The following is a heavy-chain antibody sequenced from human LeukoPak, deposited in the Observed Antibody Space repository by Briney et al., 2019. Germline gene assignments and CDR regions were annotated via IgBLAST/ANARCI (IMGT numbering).Heavy chain of an antibody. D-gene: IGHD6-13*01. Sequence: GGSLRLSCAASGFTFSSYAMHWVRQAPGKGLEWVAVISYDGSNKYYADSVKGRFTISRDNTKKSLYLQMNSLRAEDTAVYYCAREGATAGSGYYFDYWGQGSLVTVSS. V-gene: IGHV3-30-3*01. CDR3: AREGATAGSGYYFDY. J-gene: IGHJ4*02. CDR1: GFTFSSYA. CDR2: ISYDGSNK.